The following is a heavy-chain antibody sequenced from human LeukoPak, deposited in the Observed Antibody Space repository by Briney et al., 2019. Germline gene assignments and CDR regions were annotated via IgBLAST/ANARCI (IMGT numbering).Heavy chain of an antibody. J-gene: IGHJ4*02. D-gene: IGHD4-23*01. CDR2: IGGSGGNI. V-gene: IGHV3-23*01. CDR3: AKDIRWSFDY. CDR1: GFTFSSNG. Sequence: GGSLRLSCAASGFTFSSNGMSWVRQAPGKGLEWVSVIGGSGGNIHYADSVKGRFTISRDNSKNMLYLQMNSLRAEDTATYYCAKDIRWSFDYWGQGTLVTVSS.